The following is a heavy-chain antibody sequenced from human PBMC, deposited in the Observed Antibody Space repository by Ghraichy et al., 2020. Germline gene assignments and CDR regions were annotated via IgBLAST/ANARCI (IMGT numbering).Heavy chain of an antibody. CDR3: ARVGGIVVVPAVQRLFDP. Sequence: IGYIYYSGSPNYNPSLKSRVTISVDPSKNQFSLKLSSVTAADTAVYYCARVGGIVVVPAVQRLFDP. CDR2: IYYSGSP. V-gene: IGHV4-59*01. D-gene: IGHD2-2*01. J-gene: IGHJ5*02.